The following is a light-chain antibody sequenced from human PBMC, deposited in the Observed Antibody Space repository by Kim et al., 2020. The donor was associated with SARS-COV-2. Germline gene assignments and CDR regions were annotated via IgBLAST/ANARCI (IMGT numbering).Light chain of an antibody. Sequence: GRTGTITSQGAGRKSSYARWSQPKREQATVLVVYGKNNRPSAIPARFSGASAGNTASLTITGAQADDEADYCCNARDSSGNHWVFGGGTQLTVL. J-gene: IGLJ3*02. CDR1: GRKSSY. CDR2: GKN. CDR3: NARDSSGNHWV. V-gene: IGLV3-19*01.